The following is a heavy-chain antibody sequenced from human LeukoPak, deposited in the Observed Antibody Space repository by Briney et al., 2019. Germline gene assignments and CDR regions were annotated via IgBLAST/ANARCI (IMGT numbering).Heavy chain of an antibody. CDR1: GYTFTSYA. Sequence: ASVKVSCKASGYTFTSYAMHWVRQAPGQRLECMGWIDTGNGNTKYSQKFQGRVTITRDTSASTAYMDLSSLRSEDTAVYYCARNTETAIPLPYYFDYWGQGTLVTVSS. D-gene: IGHD2-21*02. CDR2: IDTGNGNT. J-gene: IGHJ4*02. V-gene: IGHV1-3*04. CDR3: ARNTETAIPLPYYFDY.